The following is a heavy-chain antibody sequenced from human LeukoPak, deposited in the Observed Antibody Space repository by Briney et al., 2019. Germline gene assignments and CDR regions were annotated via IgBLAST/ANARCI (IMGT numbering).Heavy chain of an antibody. CDR1: GGTLNNYA. CDR2: IIPILTTT. D-gene: IGHD2-21*01. Sequence: SMSVSCKASGGTLNNYAFSWVRLAPGQGLEWMGTIIPILTTTNYAQKFQGRVTITTDESTSTAYMELSRLTSDDTAVYYCATDAGAVAAVPLDDWGQGTL. CDR3: ATDAGAVAAVPLDD. V-gene: IGHV1-69*11. J-gene: IGHJ4*02.